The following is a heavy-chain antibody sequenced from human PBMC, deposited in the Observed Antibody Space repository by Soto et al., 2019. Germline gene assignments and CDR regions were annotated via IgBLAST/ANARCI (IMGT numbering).Heavy chain of an antibody. J-gene: IGHJ4*02. CDR1: GGSISSGDYY. Sequence: QVQLQESGPGLVKPSQTLSLTCTVSGGSISSGDYYWSWIRQPPGKGLEWIGYIYYSGSTYYNPSLKSRVTISVYTSKNQFSLKLSSVTAADTAVYYCARERACSGGSCSPPDYWGQGTLVTVSS. CDR2: IYYSGST. CDR3: ARERACSGGSCSPPDY. D-gene: IGHD2-15*01. V-gene: IGHV4-30-4*01.